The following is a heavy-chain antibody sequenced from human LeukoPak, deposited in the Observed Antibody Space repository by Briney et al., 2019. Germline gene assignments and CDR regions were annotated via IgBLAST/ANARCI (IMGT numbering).Heavy chain of an antibody. CDR1: GFTFSSYS. J-gene: IGHJ5*02. D-gene: IGHD3-10*01. CDR2: ISSSSSYI. Sequence: GGSLRLSCAASGFTFSSYSMNWVRQAPGKGLEWVSSISSSSSYIYYADSVKGRFTISRDNAKNSLYLQMNSLRAEDTAVYYCAKDNTYYYGSGSYNNWFDPWGQGTLVTVSS. V-gene: IGHV3-21*04. CDR3: AKDNTYYYGSGSYNNWFDP.